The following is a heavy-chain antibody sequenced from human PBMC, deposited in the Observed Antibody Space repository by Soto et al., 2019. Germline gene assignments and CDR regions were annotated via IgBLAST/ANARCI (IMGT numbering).Heavy chain of an antibody. CDR2: IYYSGST. CDR3: ARQPPFYSVVRGYMEV. D-gene: IGHD2-2*01. Sequence: SLTCTVSGGSIRSYYWSWIRQPPGKGLEWIGYIYYSGSTNYNPSLKSRVTISVDTSKNQFSLKLSSVTAADTAVYYCARQPPFYSVVRGYMEVWGKGTTVTVSS. J-gene: IGHJ6*03. V-gene: IGHV4-59*08. CDR1: GGSIRSYY.